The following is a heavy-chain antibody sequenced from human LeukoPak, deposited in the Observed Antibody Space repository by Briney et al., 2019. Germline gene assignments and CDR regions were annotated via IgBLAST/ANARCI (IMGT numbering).Heavy chain of an antibody. V-gene: IGHV4-39*01. CDR2: IYYTGNT. J-gene: IGHJ4*02. CDR1: GVSISSSNSY. CDR3: ARQTGSGLFTLP. Sequence: PSETLSLTCTVSGVSISSSNSYWGWIGQPPGKILEWIGSIYYTGNTYYNASLKSRVTISIDTSKNQISLRLTSVTAADTAMYFCARQTGSGLFTLPGGQGTLVTVSS. D-gene: IGHD3/OR15-3a*01.